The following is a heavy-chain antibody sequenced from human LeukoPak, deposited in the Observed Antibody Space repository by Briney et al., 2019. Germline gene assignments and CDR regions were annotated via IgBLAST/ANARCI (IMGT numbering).Heavy chain of an antibody. CDR2: IYYSGST. CDR1: GGSISSSSYY. CDR3: VRASLDY. V-gene: IGHV4-39*01. Sequence: PSETLSLTCTVSGGSISSSSYYWGWIRQPPGKGLEWIGSIYYSGSTYYNPSLKSRVTISADTTKNQFSLKLSSVTAADTAVYYCVRASLDYWGQGTLVTVSS. J-gene: IGHJ4*02.